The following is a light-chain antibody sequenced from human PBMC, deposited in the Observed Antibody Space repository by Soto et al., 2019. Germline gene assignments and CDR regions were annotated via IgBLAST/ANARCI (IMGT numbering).Light chain of an antibody. CDR2: FNS. Sequence: QAVVTQPPSVSGAPVQRITISCTGSSSNIGAGYDVHWYQQLPGTAPKLLIYFNSNRPSGVPDRFSGSKSGTSASLAITGLQAEDEADYYCQSYDSSLSGSVFGGGTKLTVL. CDR3: QSYDSSLSGSV. V-gene: IGLV1-40*01. J-gene: IGLJ2*01. CDR1: SSNIGAGYD.